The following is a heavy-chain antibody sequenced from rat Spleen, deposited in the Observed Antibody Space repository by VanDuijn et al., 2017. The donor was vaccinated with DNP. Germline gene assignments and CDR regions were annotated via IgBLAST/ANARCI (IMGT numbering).Heavy chain of an antibody. CDR3: ATHYFSRPDWFVY. CDR1: GFTFSDYN. J-gene: IGHJ3*01. CDR2: IIYDGSRT. V-gene: IGHV5S10*01. D-gene: IGHD1-1*01. Sequence: EVQLVESGGGLVQPGRSLKLSCAASGFTFSDYNMAWVRQAPKKGLEWVATIIYDGSRTYYRDSVKGRFTISRDNAKSTLYLQMDSLRSDDTATYYCATHYFSRPDWFVYWGQGTLVTVSS.